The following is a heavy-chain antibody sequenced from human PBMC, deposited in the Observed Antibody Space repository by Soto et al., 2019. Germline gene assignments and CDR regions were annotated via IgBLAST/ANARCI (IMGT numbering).Heavy chain of an antibody. CDR3: ARDPRSGGAQDAFDV. Sequence: QVHLVQSGAEMKKPGSSVRVSCEASGGTFSTSGFGWVRQAPGQGLEWMGGIIPIFGASNYAPKFQGRITISADESTSTSYLEMSGLKSEDTATYYCARDPRSGGAQDAFDVWGPGTLIIVSS. CDR2: IIPIFGAS. J-gene: IGHJ3*01. D-gene: IGHD2-15*01. V-gene: IGHV1-69*01. CDR1: GGTFSTSG.